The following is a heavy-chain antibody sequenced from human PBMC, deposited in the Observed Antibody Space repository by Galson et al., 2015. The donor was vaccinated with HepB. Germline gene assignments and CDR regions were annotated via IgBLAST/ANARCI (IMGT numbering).Heavy chain of an antibody. Sequence: SVKVSCKASGYTFTGYYMHWVRQAPGQGLEWMGWINPNSGGTNYAQKFQGWVTMTRDTSISTAYMELSRLRSDDTAVYYCARAYNAYYDFWSGYYTPSYGMDVWGQGTTVTVSS. J-gene: IGHJ6*02. CDR2: INPNSGGT. CDR1: GYTFTGYY. V-gene: IGHV1-2*04. D-gene: IGHD3-3*01. CDR3: ARAYNAYYDFWSGYYTPSYGMDV.